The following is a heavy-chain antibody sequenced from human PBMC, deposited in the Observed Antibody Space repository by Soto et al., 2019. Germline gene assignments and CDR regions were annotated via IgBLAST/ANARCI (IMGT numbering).Heavy chain of an antibody. CDR3: ARGVYSSRWIVNAFDM. J-gene: IGHJ3*02. CDR2: IYYSGST. D-gene: IGHD6-13*01. Sequence: PSETLSLTCTVSGGSISSVNYYWSWIRQHPAKGLEWIGYIYYSGSTHYNPSLKSRVTISLDTSKNQFSLRLTSVTAADTAVYYCARGVYSSRWIVNAFDMWGQGTMVTVSS. CDR1: GGSISSVNYY. V-gene: IGHV4-31*03.